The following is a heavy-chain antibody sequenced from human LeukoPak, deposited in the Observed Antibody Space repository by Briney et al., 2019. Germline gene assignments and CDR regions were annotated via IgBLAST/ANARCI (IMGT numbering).Heavy chain of an antibody. J-gene: IGHJ4*02. Sequence: ASVKVSCKVSGYTLTELFMHWVRQAPGKGLEWMGGFDPEDGETIYAQKFQGRVTMTEDTSTDTAYMELSSLRSEDTAVYYCATLSSGWYYFDYWGQGTLVTVSS. V-gene: IGHV1-24*01. D-gene: IGHD6-19*01. CDR2: FDPEDGET. CDR1: GYTLTELF. CDR3: ATLSSGWYYFDY.